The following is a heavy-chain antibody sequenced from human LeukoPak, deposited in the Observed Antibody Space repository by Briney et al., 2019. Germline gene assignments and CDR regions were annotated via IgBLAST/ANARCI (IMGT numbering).Heavy chain of an antibody. CDR2: IYSSGST. CDR1: GGSIISSYY. V-gene: IGHV4-4*07. CDR3: TRGVNLYGSRNYYFDN. D-gene: IGHD3-10*01. Sequence: RPSETLSLTCTVSGGSIISSYYWSWIRQPAGKGLEWIGRIYSSGSTNYNPSLKSRVTMSIDTSRSQFTLKMSSVTAADTAVYYCTRGVNLYGSRNYYFDNWGQGTLVTVSS. J-gene: IGHJ4*02.